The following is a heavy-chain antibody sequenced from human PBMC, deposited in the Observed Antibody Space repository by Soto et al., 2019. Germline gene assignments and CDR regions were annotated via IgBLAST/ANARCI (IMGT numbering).Heavy chain of an antibody. CDR3: ARDSITTNPV. CDR1: GYTFTDYD. Sequence: ASVKVSCKTSGYTFTDYDINWVRQATGQGLEWMGWMNPNSGNTGYAQKFQGRVSMTRNTATSTAYMELSSLRSDDTAIYYCARDSITTNPVWGEVTIVTVS. J-gene: IGHJ3*01. CDR2: MNPNSGNT. V-gene: IGHV1-8*01. D-gene: IGHD3-10*01.